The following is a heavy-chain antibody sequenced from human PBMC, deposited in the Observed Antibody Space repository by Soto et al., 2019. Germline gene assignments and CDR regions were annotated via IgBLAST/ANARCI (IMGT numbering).Heavy chain of an antibody. V-gene: IGHV4-59*01. CDR1: GSSMSSYY. J-gene: IGHJ4*02. Sequence: PSETLSLTCTVSGSSMSSYYWSWIRKPQGKGLEWIGYIYYSGSTNYNPSLKSRVTIAVDTAKIKFSLKLSAVTAADTAVYYCARAVPFGIAAAGTFPLDTKFDYWGQGTLVTVSS. CDR2: IYYSGST. D-gene: IGHD6-13*01. CDR3: ARAVPFGIAAAGTFPLDTKFDY.